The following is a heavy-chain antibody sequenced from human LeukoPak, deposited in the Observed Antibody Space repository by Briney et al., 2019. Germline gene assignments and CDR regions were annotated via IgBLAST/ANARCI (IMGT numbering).Heavy chain of an antibody. CDR1: GFTFSSYE. CDR3: ARDHGDNPAH. D-gene: IGHD4-17*01. V-gene: IGHV3-48*03. CDR2: ISSSGNTI. J-gene: IGHJ4*02. Sequence: GGSLRLSCAASGFTFSSYEMNWVRQAPGKGLEWVSYISSSGNTIYYADSVRGRFTISRDNAKNSLYLQMNSLRAEDTGVYYCARDHGDNPAHWGQGTLVTVSS.